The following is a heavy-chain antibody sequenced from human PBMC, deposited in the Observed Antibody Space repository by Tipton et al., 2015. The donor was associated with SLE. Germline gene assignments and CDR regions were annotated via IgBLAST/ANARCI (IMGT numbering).Heavy chain of an antibody. V-gene: IGHV4-61*01. Sequence: TLSLTCTVSGDSISDVNYYWNWIRQRPGKGLEWIGYIHYSGSTNYNPSLKSRVTISVDTSKNQFSLKLSSVTAADTAVYYCASMIVVIPVEARRDGMDVWGQGATVTVSS. CDR3: ASMIVVIPVEARRDGMDV. D-gene: IGHD2-2*01. CDR1: GDSISDVNYY. J-gene: IGHJ6*02. CDR2: IHYSGST.